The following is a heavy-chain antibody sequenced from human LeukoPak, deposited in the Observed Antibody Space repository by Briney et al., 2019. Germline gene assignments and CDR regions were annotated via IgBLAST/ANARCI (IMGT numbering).Heavy chain of an antibody. CDR3: ARVVPGYSYGYVLWAYYYYGMDV. V-gene: IGHV1-18*01. CDR2: ISAYNGNT. D-gene: IGHD5-18*01. CDR1: GYTFTSYG. Sequence: GASVKVSCKASGYTFTSYGISWVRQAPGQGPEWMGWISAYNGNTNYAQKLQGRVTMTTDTSTSTAYMELRSLRSDDTAVYYCARVVPGYSYGYVLWAYYYYGMDVWGQGTTVTVSS. J-gene: IGHJ6*02.